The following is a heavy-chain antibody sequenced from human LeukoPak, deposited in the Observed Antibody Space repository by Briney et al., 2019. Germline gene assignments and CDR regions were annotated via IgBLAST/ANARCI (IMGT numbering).Heavy chain of an antibody. CDR3: ARRVIPWAFDI. CDR2: IYYSGST. CDR1: GGSISSYY. V-gene: IGHV4-59*08. J-gene: IGHJ3*02. Sequence: SETLPLTCTVSGGSISSYYWSWIRQPPGKGLEWIGYIYYSGSTNYNPSLKSRVTISVDTSKNQFSLKLSSVTAADTAVYYCARRVIPWAFDIWGQGTMVTVSS. D-gene: IGHD2-21*01.